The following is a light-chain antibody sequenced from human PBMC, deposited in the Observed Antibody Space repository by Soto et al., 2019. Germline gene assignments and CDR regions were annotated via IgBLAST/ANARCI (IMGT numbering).Light chain of an antibody. J-gene: IGKJ1*01. CDR2: AAT. Sequence: DIQMTQSPSSLSAFVGDSVTVTCRASQPIGTSLHWYQQRAGTAPKVLISAATKLQSGVPSRFSGRGSGTDFTLTISNLQPEDSVTYFCQQGYNTFWTFGRGTKVELK. CDR3: QQGYNTFWT. V-gene: IGKV1-39*01. CDR1: QPIGTS.